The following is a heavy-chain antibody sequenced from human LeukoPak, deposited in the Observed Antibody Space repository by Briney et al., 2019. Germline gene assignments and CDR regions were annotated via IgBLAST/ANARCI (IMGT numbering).Heavy chain of an antibody. D-gene: IGHD3-22*01. CDR3: ASDSSGYYYFDY. J-gene: IGHJ4*02. Sequence: SETLSFTCTVSGYSISSGYYWGWIRQPPGKGLEWIGNIYHSGSTYYNPSLKSRVTISVDTSKNQFSLKLSSVTAADTAVYYCASDSSGYYYFDYWGQGTLVTVSS. CDR2: IYHSGST. CDR1: GYSISSGYY. V-gene: IGHV4-38-2*02.